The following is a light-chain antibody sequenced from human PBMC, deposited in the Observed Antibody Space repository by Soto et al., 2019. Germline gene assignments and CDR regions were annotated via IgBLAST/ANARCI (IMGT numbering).Light chain of an antibody. J-gene: IGKJ1*01. CDR3: QQYNSSWT. V-gene: IGKV1-5*01. CDR2: DAS. Sequence: DIQMTQSPSTLSAAVRDRVTITCRASQSISSWLAWYQQKPGKAPKLLIYDASSLESGVPSRFSGSGSGTEFTLTISSLQPDDFATYYCQQYNSSWTFGQGTKVDI. CDR1: QSISSW.